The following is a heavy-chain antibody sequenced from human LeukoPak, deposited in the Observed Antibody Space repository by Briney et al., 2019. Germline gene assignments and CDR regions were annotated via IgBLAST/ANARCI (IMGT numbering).Heavy chain of an antibody. CDR3: AREKGSSGGQYWGDYYYYYMDV. CDR1: GFTFSSYS. CDR2: ISSSSTNI. V-gene: IGHV3-21*04. Sequence: PGGSLRLSCAASGFTFSSYSMNWVRQAPGKGLEWVSSISSSSTNIYYADSVKGRFTISRDNAKNSLYLQMNSLRAEDTAVYYCAREKGSSGGQYWGDYYYYYMDVWGIGTTVTVSS. D-gene: IGHD6-6*01. J-gene: IGHJ6*03.